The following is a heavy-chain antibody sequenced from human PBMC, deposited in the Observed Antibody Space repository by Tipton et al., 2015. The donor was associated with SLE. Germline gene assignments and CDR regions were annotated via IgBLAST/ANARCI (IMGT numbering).Heavy chain of an antibody. CDR2: IYYSGST. D-gene: IGHD3-22*01. J-gene: IGHJ3*02. CDR3: ARRTQSTMVVVVAREDAFDI. CDR1: GGSISSSSYY. Sequence: TLSLTCTVSGGSISSSSYYWGCIRQPPGKGLEWVGSIYYSGSTYYNPSLKSRVTISVDTSKNQFSLKLSSVTAADTAVYYCARRTQSTMVVVVAREDAFDIWGQGTMVTVSS. V-gene: IGHV4-39*01.